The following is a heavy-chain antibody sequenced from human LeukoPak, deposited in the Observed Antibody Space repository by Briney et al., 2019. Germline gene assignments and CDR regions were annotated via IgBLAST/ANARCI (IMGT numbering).Heavy chain of an antibody. CDR2: IRYDGSNK. V-gene: IGHV3-30*02. J-gene: IGHJ4*02. D-gene: IGHD2-8*01. Sequence: GGSLRLSCAASGFTFSSYGMHWVRQAPGKGLEWVAFIRYDGSNKYYADSVKGRFTISRDDSKNTLYLQMSSLRAEDTAVYYCAKDLRGYCTNGVCSGLDYWGQGTLVTVSS. CDR1: GFTFSSYG. CDR3: AKDLRGYCTNGVCSGLDY.